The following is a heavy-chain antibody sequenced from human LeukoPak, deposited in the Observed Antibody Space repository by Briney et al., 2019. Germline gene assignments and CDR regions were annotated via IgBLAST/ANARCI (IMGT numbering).Heavy chain of an antibody. V-gene: IGHV1-8*01. J-gene: IGHJ6*02. CDR3: ARGGVALSYYGMDV. D-gene: IGHD2-8*01. CDR2: MNPNSGNT. CDR1: GYTFTSYD. Sequence: GASVKVSCKASGYTFTSYDINWVRQATGQGLEWMGWMNPNSGNTGYAQKFQGRVTMTRNTSISTAYMELSRLRSDDTAVYYCARGGVALSYYGMDVWGQGTTVTVSS.